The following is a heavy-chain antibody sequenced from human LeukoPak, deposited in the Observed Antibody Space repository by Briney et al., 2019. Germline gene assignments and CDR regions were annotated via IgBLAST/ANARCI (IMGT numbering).Heavy chain of an antibody. J-gene: IGHJ5*02. CDR2: INHSGST. D-gene: IGHD6-19*01. CDR1: GGSFSGYY. CDR3: AIAVAGRNWFDP. Sequence: PSETLSLTCAVYGGSFSGYYRSWIRQPPGKGLEWIGEINHSGSTNYNPSLKSRVTISVDTSKNQFSLKLSSVTAADTAVYYCAIAVAGRNWFDPWGQGTLVTVSS. V-gene: IGHV4-34*01.